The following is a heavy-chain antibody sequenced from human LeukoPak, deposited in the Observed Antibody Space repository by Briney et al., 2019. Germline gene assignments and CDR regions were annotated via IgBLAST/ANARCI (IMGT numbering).Heavy chain of an antibody. V-gene: IGHV4-4*07. CDR2: INTSGST. Sequence: SETLSLTCTVSGGSISNYYWSWIRQPPPKGLEWIGRINTSGSTNYTPSLKSRLTMAADTSKTQFSLHLSPVTATDTAVYSCARGRAVAEYWGQGPLVTASS. CDR1: GGSISNYY. CDR3: ARGRAVAEY. J-gene: IGHJ4*02. D-gene: IGHD6-19*01.